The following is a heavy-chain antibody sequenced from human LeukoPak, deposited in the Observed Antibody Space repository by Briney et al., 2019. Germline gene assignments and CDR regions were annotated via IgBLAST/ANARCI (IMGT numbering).Heavy chain of an antibody. CDR3: ARQTGYVYSYYSYGMDV. Sequence: SETLSLTCTVSGGSISSSSYYWGCIRQPPGKGLECIGSIYYSGSTYYNPSLESRVTISVDTYRNQFSLKLSSVTAADTAVYYCARQTGYVYSYYSYGMDVGAKGTRVTVPS. CDR2: IYYSGST. CDR1: GGSISSSSYY. V-gene: IGHV4-39*07. D-gene: IGHD5-12*01. J-gene: IGHJ6*04.